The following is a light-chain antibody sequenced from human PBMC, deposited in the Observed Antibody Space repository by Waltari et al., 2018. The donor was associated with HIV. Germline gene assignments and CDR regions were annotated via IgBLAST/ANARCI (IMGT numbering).Light chain of an antibody. CDR1: SGLDVAISR. CDR3: VIWHNSAWV. J-gene: IGLJ2*01. V-gene: IGLV5-45*01. CDR2: YKSDSDK. Sequence: QAVLTQPASLSASPGASASLTCTLRSGLDVAISRIYWYQHKPGSPPQYLLRYKSDSDKQQGSGVPSRFSGSKDASANAGILLISGLQSGDEADYYCVIWHNSAWVFGGGTKLTVL.